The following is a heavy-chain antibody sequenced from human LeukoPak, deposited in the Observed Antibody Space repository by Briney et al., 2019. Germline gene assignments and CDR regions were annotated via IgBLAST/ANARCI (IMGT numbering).Heavy chain of an antibody. Sequence: GGSLRLSCAASGFTFSSYWMSWVRQAPGKGLEWVANIKQDGSEKYYVDSVKGRFTISRDNAKNSLYLQMNSLRAEDTAVYYCASVRKAGYYYYYYYMDVWGKGTTVTVSS. J-gene: IGHJ6*03. D-gene: IGHD1-14*01. CDR2: IKQDGSEK. V-gene: IGHV3-7*01. CDR1: GFTFSSYW. CDR3: ASVRKAGYYYYYYYMDV.